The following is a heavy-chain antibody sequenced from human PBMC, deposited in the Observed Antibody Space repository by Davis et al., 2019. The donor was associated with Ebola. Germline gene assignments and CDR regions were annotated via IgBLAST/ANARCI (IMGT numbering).Heavy chain of an antibody. CDR3: ARAGWYFAY. V-gene: IGHV3-7*01. CDR2: IKHVGSEA. CDR1: GFNFSYDW. J-gene: IGHJ4*02. Sequence: GESLKISCAASGFNFSYDWMTWVRQAPGKGLEWVANIKHVGSEAYYVDSVRGRFHISRDNAKNSLYLQMNSLRVEDTAVYYCARAGWYFAYWGRGTLVTVSS. D-gene: IGHD6-19*01.